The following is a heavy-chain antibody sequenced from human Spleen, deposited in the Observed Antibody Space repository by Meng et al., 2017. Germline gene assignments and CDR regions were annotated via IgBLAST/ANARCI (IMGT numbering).Heavy chain of an antibody. J-gene: IGHJ4*02. Sequence: QVQLVQSGAEVKKPGASVKVSCKASGYSFNSSDINWVRQATGQGLEWMGWMNPNSGDTGYAQNFQGRVTMTRSTSISTAYMELSSLRSEDTAVYFCATGDYGGNWGYWGQGTLVTVSS. CDR1: GYSFNSSD. CDR2: MNPNSGDT. V-gene: IGHV1-8*01. D-gene: IGHD4-23*01. CDR3: ATGDYGGNWGY.